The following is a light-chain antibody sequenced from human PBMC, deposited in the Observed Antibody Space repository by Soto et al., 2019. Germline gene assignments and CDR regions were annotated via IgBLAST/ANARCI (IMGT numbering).Light chain of an antibody. CDR2: DVS. V-gene: IGLV2-14*01. Sequence: QSVLNQPASVSGSAGQSITISCTGTSSDVGGYNYVSWYQQHPGKAPKLMIYDVSSRPSGVSYRFSGSKSGNTASLTISGLQAEDEADYYCSSYTSSNTRYVFGTGTKVTVL. CDR1: SSDVGGYNY. CDR3: SSYTSSNTRYV. J-gene: IGLJ1*01.